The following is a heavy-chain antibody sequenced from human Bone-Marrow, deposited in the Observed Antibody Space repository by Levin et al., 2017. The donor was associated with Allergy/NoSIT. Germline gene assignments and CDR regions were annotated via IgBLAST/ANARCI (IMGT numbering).Heavy chain of an antibody. CDR1: GFTFSTYS. D-gene: IGHD1-1*01. Sequence: ETLSLTCAASGFTFSTYSMNWVRQAPGKGLEWVSSISSSSSSIYYADSVKDRFTISRDDAKNSLYLQVNSLRVEDTAVYYCARDDPHTNWGQGTLVTVSS. CDR3: ARDDPHTN. J-gene: IGHJ4*02. V-gene: IGHV3-21*01. CDR2: ISSSSSSI.